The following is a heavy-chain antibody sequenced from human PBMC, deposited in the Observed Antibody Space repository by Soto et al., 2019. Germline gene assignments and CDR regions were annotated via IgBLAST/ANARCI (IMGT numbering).Heavy chain of an antibody. CDR3: ARLSLLWFGELLYGMDV. V-gene: IGHV5-10-1*01. J-gene: IGHJ6*02. D-gene: IGHD3-10*01. CDR1: GYSFTSYW. CDR2: IDPSDSYT. Sequence: GESLKISCKGSGYSFTSYWISWVRQMPGKGLEWMGRIDPSDSYTNYSPSFQGHVTISADKSISTAYLQWSSLKASDTAMYYCARLSLLWFGELLYGMDVWGQRTTLTVSS.